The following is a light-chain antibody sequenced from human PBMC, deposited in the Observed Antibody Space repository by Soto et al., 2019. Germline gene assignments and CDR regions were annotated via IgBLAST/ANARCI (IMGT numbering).Light chain of an antibody. CDR1: QTITHY. V-gene: IGKV1-39*01. J-gene: IGKJ1*01. Sequence: DIHMSQSPSFLSASVGASVTITCRANQTITHYLNWYQQKPGRAPALLIYDASSLQSGVPSRFSCRGSGTDFSLTISSLQLADFATYYCQQSYVLPRTFGQGTKVEI. CDR2: DAS. CDR3: QQSYVLPRT.